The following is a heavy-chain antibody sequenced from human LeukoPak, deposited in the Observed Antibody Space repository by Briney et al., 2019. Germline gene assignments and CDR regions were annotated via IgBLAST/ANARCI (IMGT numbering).Heavy chain of an antibody. D-gene: IGHD5-24*01. CDR2: ISYDGSNK. CDR3: ARDLGEMATIPKHGMDV. CDR1: GFTFSSYG. V-gene: IGHV3-30*03. J-gene: IGHJ6*02. Sequence: PGGSPRLSCAASGFTFSSYGMHWVRQAPGKGLEWVAVISYDGSNKYYADSVKGRFTISRDNSRNTLYLQMNSLRGEDTAVYYCARDLGEMATIPKHGMDVWGQGTTVTVSS.